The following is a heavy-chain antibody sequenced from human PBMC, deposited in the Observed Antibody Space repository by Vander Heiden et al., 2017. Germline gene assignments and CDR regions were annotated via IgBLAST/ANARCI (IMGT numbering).Heavy chain of an antibody. CDR2: ISYDGSNK. CDR1: GFTFQNFA. V-gene: IGHV3-30-3*01. CDR3: ARDQGVQWLAPRDYYYGMDV. Sequence: QVQLVESGGGVVQPGRPLRLSGAASGFTFQNFAIYWVRQAPGKGLEWVAVISYDGSNKYYADSVKGRFTISRDNSKNTLFLHMTSLTTEDTAVYYCARDQGVQWLAPRDYYYGMDVWGQGTTVIVSS. D-gene: IGHD6-19*01. J-gene: IGHJ6*02.